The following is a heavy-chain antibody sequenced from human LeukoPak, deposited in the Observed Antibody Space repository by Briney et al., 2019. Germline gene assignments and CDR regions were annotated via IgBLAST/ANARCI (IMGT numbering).Heavy chain of an antibody. J-gene: IGHJ2*01. CDR3: ARPHAVDFWSGYSSWYFDL. CDR1: GYSISSGYY. D-gene: IGHD3-3*01. Sequence: SETLSLTCAVSGYSISSGYYWGWIRQPPGKGLGWIGSIYYSGSTYYIPSLKSRVTISVDTSNNQFSLKLSSVTAADTAVYYCARPHAVDFWSGYSSWYFDLWGRGTLVTVSS. CDR2: IYYSGST. V-gene: IGHV4-38-2*01.